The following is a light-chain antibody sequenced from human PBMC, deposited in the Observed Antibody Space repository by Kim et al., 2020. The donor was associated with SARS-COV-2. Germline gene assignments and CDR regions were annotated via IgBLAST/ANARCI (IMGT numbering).Light chain of an antibody. Sequence: QTSTRPCTGNNNNVGDQGAIWLQQHQGNVPKLLSSATNNRPSDISERFSASRSGDTTSLTITGLQPEDEADYNCAAWDSSLSAWVFGGGTQLTVL. CDR3: AAWDSSLSAWV. V-gene: IGLV10-54*01. CDR2: ATN. CDR1: NNNVGDQG. J-gene: IGLJ3*02.